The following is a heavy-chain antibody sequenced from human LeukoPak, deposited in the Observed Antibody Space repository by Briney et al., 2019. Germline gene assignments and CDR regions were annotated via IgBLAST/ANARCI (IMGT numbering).Heavy chain of an antibody. CDR1: GYTFTDYY. Sequence: ASVKVSCKASGYTFTDYYTHWVRQAPGQGLEWMGWINPNSGGTNHAQKFQGRVTMTRDTSISTAHMELSRLRSDDTAVYYCARDLSGRYEFDYWGQGTLVTVSS. CDR3: ARDLSGRYEFDY. J-gene: IGHJ4*02. CDR2: INPNSGGT. V-gene: IGHV1-2*02. D-gene: IGHD1-26*01.